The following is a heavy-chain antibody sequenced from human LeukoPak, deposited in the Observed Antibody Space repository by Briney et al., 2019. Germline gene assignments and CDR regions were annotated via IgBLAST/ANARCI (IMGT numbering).Heavy chain of an antibody. V-gene: IGHV4-31*03. D-gene: IGHD1-7*01. Sequence: SQTLSLTCTVSGGAISSGGYYWSWIRQHPGKGLEWIGSIYYSGSTSYNPSLESRITISVDTSKNQLSLKLSSVTGADTAVYYCARDETGTTGHFDYWGQGTLVTVSS. J-gene: IGHJ4*02. CDR3: ARDETGTTGHFDY. CDR2: IYYSGST. CDR1: GGAISSGGYY.